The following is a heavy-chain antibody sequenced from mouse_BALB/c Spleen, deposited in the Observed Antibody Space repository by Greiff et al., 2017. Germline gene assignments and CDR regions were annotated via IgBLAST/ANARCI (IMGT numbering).Heavy chain of an antibody. Sequence: VQGVESGPGLVAPSQSLSITCTVSGFSLTGYGVTWVRQPPGKGLEWLGMIWGDGSTDYYSALKSRLSISKDNSKSQVFLKMNSLQTDDTARYYCARVPLYYYGSYYAMDYWGQGTSVTVSS. CDR1: GFSLTGYG. D-gene: IGHD1-1*01. V-gene: IGHV2-6-7*01. CDR2: IWGDGST. J-gene: IGHJ4*01. CDR3: ARVPLYYYGSYYAMDY.